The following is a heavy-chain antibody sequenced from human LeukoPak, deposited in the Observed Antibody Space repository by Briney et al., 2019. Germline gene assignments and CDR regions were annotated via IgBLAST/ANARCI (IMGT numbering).Heavy chain of an antibody. J-gene: IGHJ4*02. CDR1: GFTFSSYA. D-gene: IGHD3-10*01. CDR2: ISGSGGST. Sequence: GGSLRLSCAASGFTFSSYAMSWFRPAPGKGLEWVSAISGSGGSTYYADSVKGRFTISRDNSKSTLYIQMNSLRAEDTAVYYCARAKPKNMVRGLIMRRESRYYFDYWGQGTLVTVS. CDR3: ARAKPKNMVRGLIMRRESRYYFDY. V-gene: IGHV3-23*01.